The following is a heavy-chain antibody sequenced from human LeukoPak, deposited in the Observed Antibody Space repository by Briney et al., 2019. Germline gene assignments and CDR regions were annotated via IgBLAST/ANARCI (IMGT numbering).Heavy chain of an antibody. V-gene: IGHV3-66*02. CDR2: IYSGGST. CDR3: ARVNIATDTDAFDI. D-gene: IGHD2/OR15-2a*01. Sequence: PGGSLRLSCAASGFTVSSNYMSWVRQVPGKGLEWVSVIYSGGSTYYADFVKGRFTISRDNSQNTLYLQMNSLRAEDTAVYYCARVNIATDTDAFDIWGQGTMVTVSS. CDR1: GFTVSSNY. J-gene: IGHJ3*02.